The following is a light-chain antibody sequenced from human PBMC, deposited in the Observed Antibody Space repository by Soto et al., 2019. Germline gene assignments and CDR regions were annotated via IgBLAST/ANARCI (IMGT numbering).Light chain of an antibody. J-gene: IGLJ3*02. Sequence: QSALTQPASVTGSPGQSITISCTGTSSNLGSYTLVSWYQQHPGKAPKVIIYEGNQRPSGVSIRFSGSRSGNTASLTIAGLQAEDDAYYYCCSSTGSHTLVFGGGTKVTVL. CDR3: CSSTGSHTLV. CDR2: EGN. CDR1: SSNLGSYTL. V-gene: IGLV2-23*01.